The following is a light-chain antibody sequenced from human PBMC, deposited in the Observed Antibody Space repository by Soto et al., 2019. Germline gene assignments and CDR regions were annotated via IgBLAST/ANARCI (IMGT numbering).Light chain of an antibody. J-gene: IGKJ1*01. Sequence: EIVLTQSPGTLSLSPGERATLSCRASQSVSSSYLAWSQQKPGQAPRLLIYGASSRATGIPDRFSGSGSGTDFTHTISRLEPEDFAVYFCHQYGSSPWTFGQGTKVEV. V-gene: IGKV3-20*01. CDR3: HQYGSSPWT. CDR2: GAS. CDR1: QSVSSSY.